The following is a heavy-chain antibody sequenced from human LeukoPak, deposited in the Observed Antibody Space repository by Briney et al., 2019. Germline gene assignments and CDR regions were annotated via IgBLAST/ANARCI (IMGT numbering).Heavy chain of an antibody. Sequence: NPSETLSLTCTVSGGSISSNSHYWGWIRQPPGKGLEWIGSISYSESTSYNPSLRTRVTISVDTSKNQFFLKLSSVTAADTAVYYCARRKITIQNLYDYWGQGALVTVSS. CDR2: ISYSEST. CDR1: GGSISSNSHY. V-gene: IGHV4-39*01. J-gene: IGHJ4*02. D-gene: IGHD3-3*01. CDR3: ARRKITIQNLYDY.